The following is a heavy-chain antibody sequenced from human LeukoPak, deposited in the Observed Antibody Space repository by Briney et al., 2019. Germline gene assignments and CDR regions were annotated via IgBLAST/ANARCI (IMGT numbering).Heavy chain of an antibody. J-gene: IGHJ5*02. CDR3: ARARRDCSGGGCYPDYNWFDP. CDR1: GFXFSSYE. D-gene: IGHD2-15*01. Sequence: PGGSLRLSCAASGFXFSSYEMNWVRQAPGKGLDWVSYISSSGSAIYYADPVRGRFTISRDNAKNSLYLQMNSLRAEDTAVYYCARARRDCSGGGCYPDYNWFDPWGQGTLVTVSS. CDR2: ISSSGSAI. V-gene: IGHV3-48*03.